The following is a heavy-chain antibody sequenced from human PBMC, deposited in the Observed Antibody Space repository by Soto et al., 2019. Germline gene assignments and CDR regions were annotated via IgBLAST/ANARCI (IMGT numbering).Heavy chain of an antibody. V-gene: IGHV1-69*06. CDR1: GGTFSSYA. J-gene: IGHJ4*02. D-gene: IGHD5-12*01. Sequence: SVKVSCKASGGTFSSYAISWVRQAPGQGLEWMGGIIPIFGTANYAQKFQGRVTITADKSTSTAYMELSSLRSEDTAVYYCARDMVVATIEGYFDYWGQGTLVTVSS. CDR2: IIPIFGTA. CDR3: ARDMVVATIEGYFDY.